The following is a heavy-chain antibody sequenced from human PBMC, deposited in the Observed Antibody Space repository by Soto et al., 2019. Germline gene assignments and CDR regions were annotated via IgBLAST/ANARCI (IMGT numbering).Heavy chain of an antibody. CDR2: IVVGSGNT. V-gene: IGHV1-58*01. J-gene: IGHJ3*02. CDR1: GFTFTSSA. D-gene: IGHD1-1*01. Sequence: GASVKVSCKASGFTFTSSAVQWVRQARGQRLEWIGWIVVGSGNTNYAQKFQERVTITRDTSTSTVYMELSSLRSEDTAVYYCAILTGTGSEGDAFDIWGQGTMVTVSS. CDR3: AILTGTGSEGDAFDI.